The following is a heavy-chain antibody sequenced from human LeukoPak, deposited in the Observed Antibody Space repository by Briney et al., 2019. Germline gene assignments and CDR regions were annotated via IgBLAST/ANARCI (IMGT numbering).Heavy chain of an antibody. Sequence: PSETLSLTCSVSGGSVSSSIYYWVWIRQPPGKGEEWIGSVYYSGSTDYSPSLKSRITISVDTSKNQFSLKLSSVTAADTAVYYCARLFGYNYGNFDSWGQGTLVTVSS. V-gene: IGHV4-39*01. D-gene: IGHD5-18*01. CDR3: ARLFGYNYGNFDS. J-gene: IGHJ4*02. CDR2: VYYSGST. CDR1: GGSVSSSIYY.